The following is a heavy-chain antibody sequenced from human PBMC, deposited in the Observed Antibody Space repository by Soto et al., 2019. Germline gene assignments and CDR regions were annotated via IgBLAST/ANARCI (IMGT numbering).Heavy chain of an antibody. J-gene: IGHJ6*02. Sequence: ASVKVSCKASGYTFTSYGIRWVRQAPGQGLEWMGWIGAYNGNTNYAQKLQGRVTMTTDTSTSTAYMELRRLLYDDTAIYFCARGREAAAQFYSPHGMDVWGQGTAVTVSS. D-gene: IGHD2-15*01. CDR1: GYTFTSYG. CDR2: IGAYNGNT. V-gene: IGHV1-18*04. CDR3: ARGREAAAQFYSPHGMDV.